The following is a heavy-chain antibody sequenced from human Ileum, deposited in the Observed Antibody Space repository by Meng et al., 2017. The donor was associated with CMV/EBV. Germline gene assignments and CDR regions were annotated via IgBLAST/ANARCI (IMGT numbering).Heavy chain of an antibody. CDR2: IYYSGST. J-gene: IGHJ6*01. V-gene: IGHV4-59*01. CDR1: GDSISDNY. Sequence: SETLSLTCTVSGDSISDNYWSWIRQSPGKGLEWIGYIYYSGSTRYNPSLEGRVDISIDTPRKHFSLKMRSVTAADTATYYCATEKGDYYYGMDVWGQGTKVTGSS. D-gene: IGHD1-26*01. CDR3: ATEKGDYYYGMDV.